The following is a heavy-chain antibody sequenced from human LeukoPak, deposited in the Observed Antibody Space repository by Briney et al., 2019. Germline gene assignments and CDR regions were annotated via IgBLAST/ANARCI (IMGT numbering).Heavy chain of an antibody. J-gene: IGHJ4*02. CDR3: AWTTVVAATPPLRAEFDY. CDR2: IYYSGST. D-gene: IGHD2-15*01. Sequence: SETLSLTCTVSGGSISSYYWSWIRQPPGKGLEWIGYIYYSGSTNYNPSLKSRVTISVDTSKNQFSLKLSSVTAADTAVYYCAWTTVVAATPPLRAEFDYWGQGTLVTVSS. CDR1: GGSISSYY. V-gene: IGHV4-59*01.